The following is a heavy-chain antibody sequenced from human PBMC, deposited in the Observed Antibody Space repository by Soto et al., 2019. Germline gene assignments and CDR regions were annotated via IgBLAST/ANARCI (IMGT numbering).Heavy chain of an antibody. CDR3: ARVLRATVTTYFGIDV. D-gene: IGHD4-17*01. Sequence: TPALTCTVPGGSINSGDHYWSWIRHHPGKGLEWIGHIYDSGSTDYSPSLKSRVAISVDTSKNQFSLKVTSVIAADTAVYYCARVLRATVTTYFGIDVWGQGTTVTVS. V-gene: IGHV4-31*03. J-gene: IGHJ6*02. CDR1: GGSINSGDHY. CDR2: IYDSGST.